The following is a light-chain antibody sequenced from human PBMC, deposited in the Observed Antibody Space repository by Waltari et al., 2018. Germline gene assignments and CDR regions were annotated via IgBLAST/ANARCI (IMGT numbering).Light chain of an antibody. CDR3: NSYTSSTTLV. V-gene: IGLV2-14*01. CDR1: SSDVGGYNY. J-gene: IGLJ3*02. CDR2: DVN. Sequence: QSALTQPASVSGSPGQSITISCTGTSSDVGGYNYVSWYQQHPGKAPKLMIYDVNNRPSGCSDRFTGSKSGNTASLTISGLQAEDEADYYCNSYTSSTTLVFGGGTKLTVL.